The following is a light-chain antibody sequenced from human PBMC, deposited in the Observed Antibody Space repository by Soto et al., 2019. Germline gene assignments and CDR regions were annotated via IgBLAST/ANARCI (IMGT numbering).Light chain of an antibody. CDR1: HSNIGAGYG. CDR3: QSFDSSRIGLL. CDR2: DTT. Sequence: QSVLTQPPSETGAPGQRVTISCTGSHSNIGAGYGVHWYQQFPDTAPKLLIYDTTNRPSGVPDRFSGSRSGTSASLAITGLQAEDEADYYCQSFDSSRIGLLFGGGTKLTVL. J-gene: IGLJ2*01. V-gene: IGLV1-40*01.